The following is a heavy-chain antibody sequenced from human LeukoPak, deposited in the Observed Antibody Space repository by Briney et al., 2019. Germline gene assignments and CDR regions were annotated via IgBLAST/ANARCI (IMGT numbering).Heavy chain of an antibody. CDR1: GYTFTGYY. D-gene: IGHD1-26*01. Sequence: ASVKVSCKAPGYTFTGYYMHWVRQAPGQGLEWMGWINPNSGGTNYAQKFQGRVTMTRDTSISTAYMELSRLRSDDTAVYYCARGATSHYWGYFDYWGQGTLVTVSS. V-gene: IGHV1-2*02. J-gene: IGHJ4*03. CDR3: ARGATSHYWGYFDY. CDR2: INPNSGGT.